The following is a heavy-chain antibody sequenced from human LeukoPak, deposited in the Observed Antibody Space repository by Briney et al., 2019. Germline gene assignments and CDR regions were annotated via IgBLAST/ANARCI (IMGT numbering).Heavy chain of an antibody. V-gene: IGHV1-69*06. D-gene: IGHD3-22*01. Sequence: SVKVSCKASGGTFSSYAISLVRQAPGQGLEWMGRIIPIFGTANYAQKFQGRVTITADKSTSTAYMELSSLRSEDTAVYYCANSFQRTTYYYDSSGYYYFDYWGQGTLVTVSS. CDR3: ANSFQRTTYYYDSSGYYYFDY. CDR2: IIPIFGTA. CDR1: GGTFSSYA. J-gene: IGHJ4*02.